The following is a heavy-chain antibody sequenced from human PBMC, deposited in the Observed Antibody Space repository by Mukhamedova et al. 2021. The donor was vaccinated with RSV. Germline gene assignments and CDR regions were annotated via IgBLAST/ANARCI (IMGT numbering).Heavy chain of an antibody. CDR3: AKGRGQLRPHDYMDV. V-gene: IGHV3-30*18. CDR2: ISYDGSNK. D-gene: IGHD5-12*01. Sequence: VAFISYDGSNKYYADSVKGRFTISRDNSKNTLYLQMNSLRAEDTAMHYCAKGRGQLRPHDYMDVWGKGTTVTVSS. J-gene: IGHJ6*03.